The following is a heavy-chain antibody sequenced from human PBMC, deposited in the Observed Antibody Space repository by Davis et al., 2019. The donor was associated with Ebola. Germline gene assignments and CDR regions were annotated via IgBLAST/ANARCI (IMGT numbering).Heavy chain of an antibody. J-gene: IGHJ4*02. V-gene: IGHV3-23*01. Sequence: PGGSLRLSCASSGFTFGSFPMSWVRQAPGGGLEWVSAISGGGDSTFFAASVEGRFIISRDNSKNTMYLQMPSLRAEDTAIYYCAKGGAYASIHDYWGRGTLVTVSS. CDR2: ISGGGDST. CDR1: GFTFGSFP. D-gene: IGHD5-12*01. CDR3: AKGGAYASIHDY.